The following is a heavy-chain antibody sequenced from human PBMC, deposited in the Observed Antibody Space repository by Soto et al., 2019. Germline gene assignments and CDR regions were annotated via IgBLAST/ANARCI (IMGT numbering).Heavy chain of an antibody. CDR2: IYYGGST. CDR1: GGSISSGDYY. J-gene: IGHJ5*02. CDR3: AREDYYYGSGSYYH. V-gene: IGHV4-30-4*01. D-gene: IGHD3-10*01. Sequence: QVQLQESGPGLVKPSQTLSLTCTVSGGSISSGDYYWTWIRQPPGKGLEWIGYIYYGGSTYYNPSLKSRVTISVDTSKNQCSLKLSSVTAEDTAVYYCAREDYYYGSGSYYHWGQGTLVTVSS.